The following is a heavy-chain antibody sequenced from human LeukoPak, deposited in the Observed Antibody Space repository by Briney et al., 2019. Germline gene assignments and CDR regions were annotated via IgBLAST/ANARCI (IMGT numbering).Heavy chain of an antibody. CDR3: ARNSIVVVPGGFDP. CDR1: GGTFSSYA. V-gene: IGHV1-69*04. D-gene: IGHD2-2*01. J-gene: IGHJ5*02. Sequence: SVKVSCKASGGTFSSYAISWVRQAPGQGLEWMGRIIPILGIANYAQKFQGRVTITADKSTSTAYMGLSSLRSEDTAVYYCARNSIVVVPGGFDPWGQGTLVTVSS. CDR2: IIPILGIA.